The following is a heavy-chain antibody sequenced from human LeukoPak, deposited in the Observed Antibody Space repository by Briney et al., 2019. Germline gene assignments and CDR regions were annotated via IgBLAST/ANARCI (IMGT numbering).Heavy chain of an antibody. V-gene: IGHV3-30*02. CDR1: GFTFSSYG. CDR2: IRYDGSNK. CDR3: ARVGQGEWFFDL. Sequence: GGSLRLSCAASGFTFSSYGMHWVRQAPGKGLEWVAFIRYDGSNKYYADSVKGRFTISRDNAMNTLYLQMSSLGAEDTAVYYCARVGQGEWFFDLWGRGTLVTVSS. J-gene: IGHJ2*01. D-gene: IGHD1-26*01.